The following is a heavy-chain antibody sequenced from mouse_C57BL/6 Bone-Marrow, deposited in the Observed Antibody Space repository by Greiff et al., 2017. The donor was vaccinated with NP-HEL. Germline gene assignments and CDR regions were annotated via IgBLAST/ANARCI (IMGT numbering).Heavy chain of an antibody. Sequence: EVQGVESGGGLVQSGRSLRLSCATSGFTFSDFYMEWVRQAPGKGLEWIAASRNKANDYTTEYSASVKGRFIVSRDTSQSILYLQMNALRAEDTAIYCCARDACPRTGYYAMGYWGQGNSVTVSS. J-gene: IGHJ4*01. CDR3: ARDACPRTGYYAMGY. CDR2: SRNKANDYTT. D-gene: IGHD4-1*01. V-gene: IGHV7-1*01. CDR1: GFTFSDFY.